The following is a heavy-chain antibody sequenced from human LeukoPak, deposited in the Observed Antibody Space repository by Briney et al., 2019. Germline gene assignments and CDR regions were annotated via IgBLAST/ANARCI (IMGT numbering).Heavy chain of an antibody. CDR3: ARSVGATHYYYYYMDV. Sequence: SQTLSLTCAISGNSVSSNSAAWNWIRQSPSRGLEWLGRTYYRSKWYNDYAVSVKSRITINPDTSKNQFSLQLNSVTPEDTAVYYCARSVGATHYYYYYMDVWGKGTTVTVSS. V-gene: IGHV6-1*01. CDR1: GNSVSSNSAA. D-gene: IGHD1-26*01. CDR2: TYYRSKWYN. J-gene: IGHJ6*03.